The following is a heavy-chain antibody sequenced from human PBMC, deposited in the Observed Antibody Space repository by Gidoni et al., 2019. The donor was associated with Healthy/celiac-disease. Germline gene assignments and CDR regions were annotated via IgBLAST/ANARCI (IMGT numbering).Heavy chain of an antibody. CDR3: ARVRSRYSSSSAGYYFDY. J-gene: IGHJ4*02. CDR1: GGTFSSYA. CDR2: IIPIYGTA. V-gene: IGHV1-69*01. D-gene: IGHD6-6*01. Sequence: QVQLVQSGAEVKKPGSSVKVSCKASGGTFSSYASSWGRQAPGQGLEWMGGIIPIYGTANDAQKFQGRVTITADESTSTAYMELSSLRSEDTAVYYCARVRSRYSSSSAGYYFDYWGQGALVTVSS.